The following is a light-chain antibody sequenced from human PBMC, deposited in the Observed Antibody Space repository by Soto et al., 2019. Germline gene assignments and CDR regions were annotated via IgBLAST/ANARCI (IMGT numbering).Light chain of an antibody. J-gene: IGKJ5*01. CDR3: QQYGGFPIT. V-gene: IGKV3D-15*01. CDR1: QSVSSN. CDR2: GAS. Sequence: EIVMTQSPATLSVSPGERATLSCRASQSVSSNLAWYQQKPGQAPRLLIYGASTRATGIPARFSGSGSGTDFTLTISSLEPGDFAVYFCQQYGGFPITFGQGTRLEIK.